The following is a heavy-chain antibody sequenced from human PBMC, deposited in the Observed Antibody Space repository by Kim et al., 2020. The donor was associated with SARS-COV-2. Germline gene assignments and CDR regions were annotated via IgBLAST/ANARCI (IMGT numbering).Heavy chain of an antibody. J-gene: IGHJ6*02. V-gene: IGHV1-69*13. D-gene: IGHD2-2*01. CDR3: ATFSVVVPAATPSDYYGMDV. CDR2: IIPIFGTA. CDR1: GGTFSSYA. Sequence: SVKVSCKASGGTFSSYAISWVRQAPGQGLEWMGGIIPIFGTANYAQKFQGRVTITADEPTSTAYMELSSLRSEDTAVYYCATFSVVVPAATPSDYYGMDVWGQGTTVTVSS.